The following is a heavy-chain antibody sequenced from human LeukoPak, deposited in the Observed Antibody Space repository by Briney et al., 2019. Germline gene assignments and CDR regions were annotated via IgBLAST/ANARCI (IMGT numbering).Heavy chain of an antibody. Sequence: SETLSLTCTVFGGSISSYYLSWVRQPPGKGLEWIGYIYYSGSTNYNPSLKSRVTISVDTSKNQFSLKLSSVTAADTAVYYCARGTTNFDYWCQGTLVTVSS. J-gene: IGHJ4*02. CDR1: GGSISSYY. D-gene: IGHD1-1*01. V-gene: IGHV4-59*01. CDR2: IYYSGST. CDR3: ARGTTNFDY.